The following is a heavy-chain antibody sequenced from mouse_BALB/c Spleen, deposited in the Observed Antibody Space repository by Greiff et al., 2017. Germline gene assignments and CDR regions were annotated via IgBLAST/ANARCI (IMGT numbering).Heavy chain of an antibody. D-gene: IGHD1-1*01. CDR2: IWAGGST. J-gene: IGHJ3*01. CDR1: GFSLTSYG. Sequence: VQLKESGPGLVAPSQILSITCTVSGFSLTSYGVHWVRQPPGKGLEWLGVIWAGGSTNYNSALMSRLSISKDNSKSQVFLKMNSLQTDDTAMYYCARDQRYPFAYWGQGTLVTVSA. CDR3: ARDQRYPFAY. V-gene: IGHV2-9*02.